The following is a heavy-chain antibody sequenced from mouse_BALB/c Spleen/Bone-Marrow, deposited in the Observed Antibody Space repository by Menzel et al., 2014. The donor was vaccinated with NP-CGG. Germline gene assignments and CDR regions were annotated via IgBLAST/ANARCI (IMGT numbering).Heavy chain of an antibody. V-gene: IGHV1S137*01. D-gene: IGHD2-14*01. CDR1: GYTFTDHA. CDR3: ARSGKVRNAMDY. CDR2: ISGYYGDA. Sequence: VQLVESGAKLVRPGASVKISCKGSGYTFTDHAIHWVKRSHAESLEWIGVISGYYGDAIYNQKFKGKATMTVDKSSSTAYMELARLTSEDSAIYYCARSGKVRNAMDYWGQGTSVTVSS. J-gene: IGHJ4*01.